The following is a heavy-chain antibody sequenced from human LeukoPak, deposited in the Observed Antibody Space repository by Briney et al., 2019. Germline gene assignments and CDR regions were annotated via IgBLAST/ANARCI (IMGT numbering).Heavy chain of an antibody. CDR3: ARGGDYYYYYMDV. CDR2: INPNSGGT. D-gene: IGHD4-17*01. J-gene: IGHJ6*03. V-gene: IGHV1-2*02. CDR1: GYTFTDYY. Sequence: GASVKVSCKASGYTFTDYYMHWVRQAPGQGLEWMGWINPNSGGTNSAQKFQGRVTMTRDTSVSTAYTELSRLRSDDTAVYYCARGGDYYYYYMDVWGKGTTVTVSS.